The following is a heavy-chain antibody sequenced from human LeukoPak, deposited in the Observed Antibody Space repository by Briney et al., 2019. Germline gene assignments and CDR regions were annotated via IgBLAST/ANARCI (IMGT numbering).Heavy chain of an antibody. V-gene: IGHV4-59*01. CDR1: GGSISSYY. CDR2: LYYSGST. CDR3: ASSGSFRQQLVK. J-gene: IGHJ4*02. Sequence: SETLSLTCTVSGGSISSYYWSWIRQPPGKGLEWIGYLYYSGSTNYNPSLNSRVTISLDTSKNQFSLKLSSVTAADTAVYYCASSGSFRQQLVKWGQGTLVTVSS. D-gene: IGHD6-13*01.